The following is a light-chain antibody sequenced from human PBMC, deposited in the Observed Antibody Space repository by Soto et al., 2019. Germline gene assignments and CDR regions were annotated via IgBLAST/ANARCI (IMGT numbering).Light chain of an antibody. V-gene: IGLV1-40*01. CDR1: GSNIGAGYD. Sequence: QSVLTQPPSVSGAPGQRVTISCTGSGSNIGAGYDVHWYQQIPGTAPKLLIFDNNNRPSGVPDRFSGSKSATSASLAITGLQAEDEAHYYCQSFYSSLNGWVFGGGTKLTVL. J-gene: IGLJ3*02. CDR3: QSFYSSLNGWV. CDR2: DNN.